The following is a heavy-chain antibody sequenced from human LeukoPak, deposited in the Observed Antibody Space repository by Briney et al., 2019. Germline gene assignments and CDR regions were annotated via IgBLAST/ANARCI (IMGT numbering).Heavy chain of an antibody. Sequence: PSETLSLTCTVSGGSISSYYWSWIRQPAGKGLEWIGHIYTSGSTNYNPSLKSRVTMSVDTSKNQFSLTLSSVTAADTAVYYCARGVDTAVVSGGYNWFDPWGQGTLVTVSS. V-gene: IGHV4-4*07. CDR2: IYTSGST. J-gene: IGHJ5*02. CDR1: GGSISSYY. CDR3: ARGVDTAVVSGGYNWFDP. D-gene: IGHD5-18*01.